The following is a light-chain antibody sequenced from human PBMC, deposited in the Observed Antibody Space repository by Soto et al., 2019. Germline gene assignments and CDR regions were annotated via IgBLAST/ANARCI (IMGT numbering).Light chain of an antibody. V-gene: IGKV1-9*01. J-gene: IGKJ4*01. CDR3: QQLNSYALT. CDR2: AAS. Sequence: QLTQSPSSLSASVRDRVTITCRASQGIASYLAWYQQKPGQAPNLLIYAASTLQSGVPSRFSGSGSGTDFTLTISSLQPEDFATYYCQQLNSYALTFGGGTKVEI. CDR1: QGIASY.